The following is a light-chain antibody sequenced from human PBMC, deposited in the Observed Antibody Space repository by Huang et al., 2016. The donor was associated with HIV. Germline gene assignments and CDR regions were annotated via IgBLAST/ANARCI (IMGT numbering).Light chain of an antibody. CDR2: GAS. CDR3: QQSYITPWT. V-gene: IGKV1-39*01. J-gene: IGKJ1*01. CDR1: QSISKY. Sequence: DIQMTQSPSSLSASVGDRVTITCRSSQSISKYLNWYQQKPGKAPKLLIYGASTLQSGVPSRFSVRASGTDFSLTITSLQPEDFATYYCQQSYITPWTFGQGTKVEIK.